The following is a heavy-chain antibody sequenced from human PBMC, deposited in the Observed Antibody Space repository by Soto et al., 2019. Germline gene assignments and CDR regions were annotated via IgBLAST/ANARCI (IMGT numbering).Heavy chain of an antibody. V-gene: IGHV4-59*01. CDR2: VSYSGTT. J-gene: IGHJ5*02. Sequence: QVQLQESGPGLVKPSETLSLTCTVSGGSISGYYWSWIRQPPGKRLEWIGYVSYSGTTIYNPSLKSRVAISLDTSKNQFSLKLSSVTAADTAVYYCASVVSGWPLGWFDPWGQGTVVTVSS. CDR1: GGSISGYY. CDR3: ASVVSGWPLGWFDP. D-gene: IGHD6-19*01.